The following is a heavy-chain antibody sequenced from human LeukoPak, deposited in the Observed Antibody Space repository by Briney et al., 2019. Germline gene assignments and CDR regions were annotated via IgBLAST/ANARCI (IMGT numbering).Heavy chain of an antibody. CDR3: ARSRRRGYYGSGRWDYFDY. CDR2: IYYSGST. CDR1: GGSISSSSYY. V-gene: IGHV4-39*01. D-gene: IGHD3-10*01. Sequence: SETLSLTCTVSGGSISSSSYYWGWIRQPPGKGLEWIGSIYYSGSTYYNPSLKSRVTISVDTSKNQFSLKLSSVTAADTAVYYCARSRRRGYYGSGRWDYFDYWGQGTLVTVSS. J-gene: IGHJ4*02.